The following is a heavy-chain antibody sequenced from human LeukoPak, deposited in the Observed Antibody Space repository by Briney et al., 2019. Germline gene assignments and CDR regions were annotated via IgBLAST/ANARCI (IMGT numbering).Heavy chain of an antibody. Sequence: SETLSLTCTLSGGSITSGRYYWSWIRQPPGKGLEWIGYIYYSGSTYYNPPLKSRVTISVDTSKNQFSLKLSSVTAADTAVYCAKERFLEWSYFDYWGQGTLVTVSS. CDR2: IYYSGST. CDR1: GGSITSGRYY. J-gene: IGHJ4*02. V-gene: IGHV4-30-4*01. D-gene: IGHD3-3*01. CDR3: KERFLEWSYFDY.